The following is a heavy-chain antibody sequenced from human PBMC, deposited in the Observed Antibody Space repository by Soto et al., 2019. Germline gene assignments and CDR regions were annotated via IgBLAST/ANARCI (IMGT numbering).Heavy chain of an antibody. CDR2: ISGYNGDT. CDR3: ARENVLSYVDTAMVDYFDY. V-gene: IGHV1-18*01. CDR1: GYTFNTYS. Sequence: QVQLVQSGAEVKKPGASVKVSCKASGYTFNTYSISWVRQAPGQGLEWMGWISGYNGDTHYAQKFQDRVTMTTDTSTSTAYMELRSLRSDDTAMYYCARENVLSYVDTAMVDYFDYWGQGTLVTVSS. D-gene: IGHD5-18*01. J-gene: IGHJ4*02.